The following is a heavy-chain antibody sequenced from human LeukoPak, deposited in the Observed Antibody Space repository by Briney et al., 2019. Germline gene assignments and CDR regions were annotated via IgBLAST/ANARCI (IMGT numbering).Heavy chain of an antibody. Sequence: PGGSLRLSCAASGFTFSSYSMNWVRQAPGKGLEWVSSISSSSSYIYYADSVKGRFTTSRDNAKNSLYLQMNSLRAEDTAVYYCARDRVTDNTFDYWGQGTLVTVSS. J-gene: IGHJ4*02. V-gene: IGHV3-21*01. CDR1: GFTFSSYS. D-gene: IGHD1-14*01. CDR3: ARDRVTDNTFDY. CDR2: ISSSSSYI.